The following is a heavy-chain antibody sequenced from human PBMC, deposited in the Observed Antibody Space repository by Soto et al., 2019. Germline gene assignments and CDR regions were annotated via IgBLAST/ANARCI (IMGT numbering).Heavy chain of an antibody. J-gene: IGHJ6*03. CDR2: ISSNGGST. V-gene: IGHV3-64*01. CDR1: GFTFSSYA. Sequence: GGSLRLSCAASGFTFSSYAMHWVRQAPGKGLEYVSAISSNGGSTYYANSVKGRFTISRDNSKNTLYLQMGSLRAEDMAVYYCAREIMITFGRSMDVWGKGTTVTVSS. D-gene: IGHD3-16*01. CDR3: AREIMITFGRSMDV.